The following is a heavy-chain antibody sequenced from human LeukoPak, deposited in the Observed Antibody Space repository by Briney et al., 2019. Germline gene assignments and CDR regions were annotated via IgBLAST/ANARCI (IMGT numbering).Heavy chain of an antibody. V-gene: IGHV4-59*01. CDR3: ARVGSYAFDI. J-gene: IGHJ3*02. Sequence: SETLSLTCTVSGGSISTYYWSWIRQPPGKGLEWIGYIHYSGNTNQNPSLKSRVTISVDTSKNHFSPKLSSVTAADTAMYYCARVGSYAFDIWDQGTMVTVSS. CDR2: IHYSGNT. CDR1: GGSISTYY.